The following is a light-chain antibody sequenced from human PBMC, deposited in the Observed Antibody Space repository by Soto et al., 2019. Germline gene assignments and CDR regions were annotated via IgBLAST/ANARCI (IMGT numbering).Light chain of an antibody. CDR3: QQSDSLPIT. J-gene: IGKJ5*01. V-gene: IGKV1-33*01. CDR1: QDISNY. Sequence: DIQMTQSPSSLSASVGDRVTITCRASQDISNYLNWYQQRPGKAPKLLIYDASNLERGVPSRFSGTRSGTHFTFAITSLPPEDVATSYCQQSDSLPITFGQGTRLEI. CDR2: DAS.